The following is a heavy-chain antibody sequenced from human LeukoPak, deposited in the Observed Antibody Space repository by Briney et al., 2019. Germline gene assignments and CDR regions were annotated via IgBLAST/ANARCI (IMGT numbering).Heavy chain of an antibody. CDR1: DGSISSYY. CDR3: ARSKRAAAAPIDY. Sequence: SETLSLTCTVSDGSISSYYWSWIRQPPGKGLEWIGYIYYSGSTNYNPSLKSRVTISVDTSKNQFSLKLSSVTAADTAVYYCARSKRAAAAPIDYWGQGTLVTVSS. D-gene: IGHD6-13*01. CDR2: IYYSGST. J-gene: IGHJ4*02. V-gene: IGHV4-59*08.